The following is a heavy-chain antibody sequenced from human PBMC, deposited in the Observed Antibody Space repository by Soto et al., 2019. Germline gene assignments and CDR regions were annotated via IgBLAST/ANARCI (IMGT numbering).Heavy chain of an antibody. D-gene: IGHD1-20*01. CDR3: ATVHNTSRSFDY. Sequence: GGSLRLSCAASGFTFNIYAMTWVRQAPGKGLEWVSTTGATGRTTYYSDSVKGRFTVSRDNSKNTLDLQMSNLRAEDTAVYYCATVHNTSRSFDYWGQGTLVTSPQ. CDR1: GFTFNIYA. J-gene: IGHJ4*02. V-gene: IGHV3-23*01. CDR2: TGATGRTT.